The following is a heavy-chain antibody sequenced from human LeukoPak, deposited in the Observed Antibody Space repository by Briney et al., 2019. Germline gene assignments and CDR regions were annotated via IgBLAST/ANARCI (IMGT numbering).Heavy chain of an antibody. D-gene: IGHD1-26*01. J-gene: IGHJ5*01. CDR3: VRDWDHFDFDS. V-gene: IGHV3-74*01. CDR2: IKGDGTHT. CDR1: GFTFRNYW. Sequence: GGSLRLSCAASGFTFRNYWMHWVRHAPGKGLVWVSRIKGDGTHTIYADSVKGRFSISRDNAKSTLYLQMRSLRADDTAVYYCVRDWDHFDFDSWGQGTLVTVSS.